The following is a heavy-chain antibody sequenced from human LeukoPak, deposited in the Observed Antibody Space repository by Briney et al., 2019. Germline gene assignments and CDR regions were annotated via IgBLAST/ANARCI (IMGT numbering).Heavy chain of an antibody. CDR3: ARGVVINPYYYYYYMDV. CDR1: GFTFSSYS. J-gene: IGHJ6*03. CDR2: ISSSSSTI. V-gene: IGHV3-48*01. Sequence: PGGSLRLSRAASGFTFSSYSMNWVRQAPGKGLEWVSYISSSSSTIYYADSVKGRFTISRDNAKNSLYLQMNSLRAEDTAVYYCARGVVINPYYYYYYMDVWGKGTTVTVSS. D-gene: IGHD3-3*01.